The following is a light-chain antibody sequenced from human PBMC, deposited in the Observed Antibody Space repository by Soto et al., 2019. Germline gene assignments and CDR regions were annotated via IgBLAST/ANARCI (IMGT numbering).Light chain of an antibody. J-gene: IGKJ1*01. V-gene: IGKV3-15*01. Sequence: EIVMTQSPATLSVSPGERATLSCRASRTVSSDLAWYQHKPGQAPRLLIYGASTRATGIPARFSGSGSGTEFNLTITSLQVEDVAVYYCQQYYSAPQTFGQGTKVEIK. CDR1: RTVSSD. CDR3: QQYYSAPQT. CDR2: GAS.